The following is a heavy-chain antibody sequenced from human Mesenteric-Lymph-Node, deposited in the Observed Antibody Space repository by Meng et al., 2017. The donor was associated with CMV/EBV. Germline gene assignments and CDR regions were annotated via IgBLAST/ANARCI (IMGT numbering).Heavy chain of an antibody. Sequence: GGSLRLSCAASGFTFSSYAMHWVRQAPGKGLEWVAVISYDGSNKYYADSVKGRFTISRDNSKNTLYLQMNSLRVEDTAVYYCAKDVKSGSSTRTPDFWGQGTLVTVSS. CDR1: GFTFSSYA. V-gene: IGHV3-30*04. D-gene: IGHD3-10*01. CDR3: AKDVKSGSSTRTPDF. J-gene: IGHJ4*02. CDR2: ISYDGSNK.